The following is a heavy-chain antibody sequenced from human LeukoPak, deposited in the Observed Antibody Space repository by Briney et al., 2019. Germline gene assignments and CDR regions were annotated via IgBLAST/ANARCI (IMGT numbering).Heavy chain of an antibody. V-gene: IGHV4-59*01. CDR2: IYYSGST. CDR1: GGSISSYY. CDR3: ARGSIAARKFDY. Sequence: SETLSLTCTVSGGSISSYYWSWIRQPPGKGLEWMGYIYYSGSTTYNPSLHSRVTISVDTSKNQFSLQLSSVTAADTAVYYCARGSIAARKFDYWGQRTLVTVSS. D-gene: IGHD6-6*01. J-gene: IGHJ4*02.